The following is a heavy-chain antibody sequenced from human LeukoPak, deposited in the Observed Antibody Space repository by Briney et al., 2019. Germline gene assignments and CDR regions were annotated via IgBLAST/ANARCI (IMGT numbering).Heavy chain of an antibody. CDR1: GFTFSSFA. Sequence: GGSLRLSCAASGFTFSSFAINWVRQAPGKGLEWVSAISDRGGSTYYADSVKGRFTISRDNSKNTLYLQMNSLRAEDTAVYYCAKGGGWLYYFDYWGQGTLVTVSS. V-gene: IGHV3-23*01. CDR3: AKGGGWLYYFDY. J-gene: IGHJ4*02. CDR2: ISDRGGST. D-gene: IGHD6-19*01.